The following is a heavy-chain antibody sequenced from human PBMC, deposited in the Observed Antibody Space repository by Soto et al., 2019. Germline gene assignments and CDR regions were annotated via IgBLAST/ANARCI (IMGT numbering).Heavy chain of an antibody. V-gene: IGHV3-7*01. Sequence: GGSLRLSCAAPGFTFSSYWMSWVRQAPGKGLEWVANIKQDGSEKYYVDSVKGRFTISRDNAKNSLYLQMNSLRAEDTAVYYCARDQVGQYCSGGSCYSALDYWGQGTLVTVSS. D-gene: IGHD2-15*01. CDR1: GFTFSSYW. CDR3: ARDQVGQYCSGGSCYSALDY. CDR2: IKQDGSEK. J-gene: IGHJ4*02.